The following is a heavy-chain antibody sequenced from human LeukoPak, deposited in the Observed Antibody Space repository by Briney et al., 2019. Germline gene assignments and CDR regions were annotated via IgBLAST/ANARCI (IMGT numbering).Heavy chain of an antibody. V-gene: IGHV1-69*04. Sequence: TVKVSCKASGGIFTSYAIHWVRQAPGQGLKWMGRIISVWDEGHYSQNFQGRVAITADKSTSTAYMELSSLRSEDTAVYFCATTIYCRTVSCLRNYLFDDWGQGTLVTVCS. CDR2: IISVWDEG. CDR1: GGIFTSYA. CDR3: ATTIYCRTVSCLRNYLFDD. D-gene: IGHD2-2*01. J-gene: IGHJ4*01.